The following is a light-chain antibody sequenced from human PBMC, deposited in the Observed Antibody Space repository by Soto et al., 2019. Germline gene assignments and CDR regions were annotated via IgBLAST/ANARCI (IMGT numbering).Light chain of an antibody. CDR3: CSYAGSPYV. J-gene: IGLJ1*01. V-gene: IGLV2-23*01. CDR2: EGS. Sequence: QSFLTQPASVSGSPGQSITISCTGTSSDVGSYNLVSWYQQHPGKAPKLMIYEGSKRPSGVSNRFSGSKSGNTASLTISGLQAEDEADYYCCSYAGSPYVFGTGTKVTVL. CDR1: SSDVGSYNL.